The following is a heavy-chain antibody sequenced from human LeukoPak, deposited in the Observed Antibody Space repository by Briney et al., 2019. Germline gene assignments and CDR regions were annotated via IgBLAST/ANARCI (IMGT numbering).Heavy chain of an antibody. Sequence: GGSLRLSCAASGFTFSSYAMSWVRQAPGKGLEWVSAISGSGGSTYYADSVKGRFTISRDNSKNTLYLQMNSLRAEDTAVYYCAKASNYYGSGSSRYYYYYMDVWGKGTTVTVSS. D-gene: IGHD3-10*01. CDR1: GFTFSSYA. CDR2: ISGSGGST. J-gene: IGHJ6*03. V-gene: IGHV3-23*01. CDR3: AKASNYYGSGSSRYYYYYMDV.